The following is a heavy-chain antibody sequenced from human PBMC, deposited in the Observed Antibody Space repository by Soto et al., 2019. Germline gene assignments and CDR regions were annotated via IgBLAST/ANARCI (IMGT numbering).Heavy chain of an antibody. CDR1: GDSVSGNSAA. J-gene: IGHJ4*02. V-gene: IGHV6-1*01. CDR2: TYYRSKWYN. Sequence: SQTLSLTCAISGDSVSGNSAAWNWIRQSPSRGLEWLGRTYYRSKWYNDYAVSVKSRITVTPDTSKNQFSLHLNSVTPEDTAVYHSAREFKYYESSESYFDYWGQGALVTVSS. CDR3: AREFKYYESSESYFDY. D-gene: IGHD3-16*01.